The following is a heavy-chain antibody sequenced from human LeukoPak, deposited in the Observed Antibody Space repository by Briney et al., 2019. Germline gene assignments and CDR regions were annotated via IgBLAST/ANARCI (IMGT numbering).Heavy chain of an antibody. J-gene: IGHJ4*02. V-gene: IGHV4-59*01. Sequence: SETLSLTCTVSGGPISSYYWSWIRQPPGKGLEWIGYIYYSGSTNYNPSLKSRVTISVDTSKNQFSLKLSSVTAADTAVYYCARSFHSSGYYWAYWGQGTLVTVSS. D-gene: IGHD3-22*01. CDR1: GGPISSYY. CDR3: ARSFHSSGYYWAY. CDR2: IYYSGST.